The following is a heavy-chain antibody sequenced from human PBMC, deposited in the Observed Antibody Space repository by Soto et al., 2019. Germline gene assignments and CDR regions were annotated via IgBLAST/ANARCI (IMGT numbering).Heavy chain of an antibody. J-gene: IGHJ6*02. CDR2: IYHGDSDT. CDR1: GYSLTSYW. D-gene: IGHD4-17*01. CDR3: AILTVTTDYGMAV. Sequence: GESLKISCKGSGYSLTSYWIGWVRQMPRKGLESLGIIYHGDSDTRYSPSFQGQVTISADKSISTACLELRSLKASDTAMYYCAILTVTTDYGMAVWGQGSTVTVSS. V-gene: IGHV5-51*01.